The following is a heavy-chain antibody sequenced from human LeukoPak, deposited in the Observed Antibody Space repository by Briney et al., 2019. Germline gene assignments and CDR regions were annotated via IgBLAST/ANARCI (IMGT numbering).Heavy chain of an antibody. V-gene: IGHV3-21*06. CDR3: AELGITMIGGV. CDR2: ITRSNYI. CDR1: GFTFSSHW. D-gene: IGHD3-10*02. Sequence: PGGSLRLSCAASGFTFSSHWMNWVRQAPGKGLEWVSSITRSNYIYYADSVKGRFTISRDNAKNSLYLQMNSLRAEDTAVYYCAELGITMIGGVWGKGTTVTISS. J-gene: IGHJ6*04.